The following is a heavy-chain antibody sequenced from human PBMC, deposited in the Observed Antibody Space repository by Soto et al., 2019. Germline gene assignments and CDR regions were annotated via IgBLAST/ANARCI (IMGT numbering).Heavy chain of an antibody. V-gene: IGHV1-18*01. CDR2: ISAYNGNT. D-gene: IGHD3-22*01. CDR3: ARQQDYYASSGYGAFDI. J-gene: IGHJ3*02. Sequence: ASVKVSCKASGYTFTSYGISWVRQAPGQGLEWMGWISAYNGNTNYAQKLQGRVTMTTDTSTSTAYMELRSLRSDDTAVYYCARQQDYYASSGYGAFDIWGQGTMVTV. CDR1: GYTFTSYG.